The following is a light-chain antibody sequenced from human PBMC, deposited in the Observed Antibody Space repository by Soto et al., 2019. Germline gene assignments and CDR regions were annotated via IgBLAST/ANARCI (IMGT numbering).Light chain of an antibody. CDR1: SSDIGSYNY. J-gene: IGLJ2*01. V-gene: IGLV2-14*01. CDR3: TSYTGSRSLVV. CDR2: EVS. Sequence: QSVLTQPASVSASPGQSITISCTGTSSDIGSYNYVSWYRHHPGKAPQLMIYEVSHRPAGISHRFAGSKSGNPASLTISGLQAEDEGYYYCTSYTGSRSLVVFGGGTKLTVL.